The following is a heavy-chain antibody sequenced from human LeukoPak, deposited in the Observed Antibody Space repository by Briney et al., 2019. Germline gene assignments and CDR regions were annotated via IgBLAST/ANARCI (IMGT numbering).Heavy chain of an antibody. CDR2: ISVYNGNT. D-gene: IGHD2-2*01. V-gene: IGHV1-18*01. CDR3: VRDRTKYCSSTSCPLDY. Sequence: ASVKVSCKASGYTFTNYGISWVRQAPGQGLEWMGWISVYNGNTNYAQKFQGRVTMTTDTSTSTAYMELRSLRSDDTAVYYCVRDRTKYCSSTSCPLDYWGQGTLVTVSS. CDR1: GYTFTNYG. J-gene: IGHJ4*02.